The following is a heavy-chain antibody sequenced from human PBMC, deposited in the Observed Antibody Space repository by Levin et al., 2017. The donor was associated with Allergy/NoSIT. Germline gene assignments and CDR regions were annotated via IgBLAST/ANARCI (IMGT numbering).Heavy chain of an antibody. D-gene: IGHD2-2*01. CDR1: GLALSDSS. V-gene: IGHV3-11*01. CDR2: ITNSGATI. J-gene: IGHJ4*02. CDR3: AREGPVVPAARTKQYFDH. Sequence: GESLKISCAASGLALSDSSVSWIRQAPGKGLEWISSITNSGATIYYADSVKGRFTVSRDTAKNSVSLQMHSLRDEDTAVYYCAREGPVVPAARTKQYFDHWGQGTLVTVSS.